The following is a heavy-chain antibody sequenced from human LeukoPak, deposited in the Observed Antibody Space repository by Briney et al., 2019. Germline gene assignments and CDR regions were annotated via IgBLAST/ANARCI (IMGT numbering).Heavy chain of an antibody. D-gene: IGHD1-14*01. CDR2: INHGGVT. J-gene: IGHJ6*03. CDR3: ARGRNWQTFYHYYMDV. Sequence: SETLSLTCGVSGGSFSGHYWTWLRQPPGKGLEWMGEINHGGVTNYNPSLKSRVSISIDTSTNEISLNMSSVTAADTGIYYCARGRNWQTFYHYYMDVWGKGATVTVS. V-gene: IGHV4-34*01. CDR1: GGSFSGHY.